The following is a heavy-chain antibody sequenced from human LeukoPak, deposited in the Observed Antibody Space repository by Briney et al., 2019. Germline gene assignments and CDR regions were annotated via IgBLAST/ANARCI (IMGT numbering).Heavy chain of an antibody. CDR2: ISAYNGNT. CDR1: GYTFTSYG. CDR3: ARVLVYQLPSGSSNNWFDP. Sequence: ASVKVSCKASGYTFTSYGISWVRQAPGQGLEWMGWISAYNGNTNYAQKLQGRVTMTTDTSTSTAYMELRSLRSDDTAVYYCARVLVYQLPSGSSNNWFDPWGQGTLVTVSS. J-gene: IGHJ5*02. D-gene: IGHD2-2*01. V-gene: IGHV1-18*01.